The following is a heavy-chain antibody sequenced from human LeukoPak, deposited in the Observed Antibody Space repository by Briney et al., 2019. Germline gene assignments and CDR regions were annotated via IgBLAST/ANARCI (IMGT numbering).Heavy chain of an antibody. CDR1: GVTFSNAW. D-gene: IGHD3-22*01. Sequence: GGSLRLSCAASGVTFSNAWTSWGRQAPGKGLERGGRIKSKTDGGTTDYAAPVKGRFTISRDDSKNTLYLQMNSLKTEDTAVYYCTTVGYYDSSGTYNWFDPWGQGTLVTVSS. V-gene: IGHV3-15*01. CDR2: IKSKTDGGTT. CDR3: TTVGYYDSSGTYNWFDP. J-gene: IGHJ5*02.